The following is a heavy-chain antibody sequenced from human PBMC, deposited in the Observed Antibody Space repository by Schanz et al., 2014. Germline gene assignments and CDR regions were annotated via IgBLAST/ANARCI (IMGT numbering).Heavy chain of an antibody. V-gene: IGHV3-11*06. J-gene: IGHJ4*02. CDR3: ARPRFDYGEVDY. Sequence: QVQLVESGGGLVKPGGSLRLSCAASGFTFRDYYMSWIRQAPGKGLEWVSSISSSGSYIHHADSVKGRFTISRDNAKNTLYLQMNSLRAEDTAVYYCARPRFDYGEVDYWGQGTLVTVSS. CDR1: GFTFRDYY. D-gene: IGHD4-17*01. CDR2: ISSSGSYI.